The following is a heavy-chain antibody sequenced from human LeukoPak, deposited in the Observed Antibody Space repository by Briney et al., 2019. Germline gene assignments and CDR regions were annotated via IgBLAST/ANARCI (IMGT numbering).Heavy chain of an antibody. Sequence: SQTLSLTCAISGDSVSSNSAAWNWIRQSPSRGLERLGRTYYRSKWYNDYAVSVKSRITINPDTSKNQFSLQLNSVTPEDTAVYYCARGGNFPYCSGDCINYWGQGTLVTVSS. V-gene: IGHV6-1*01. CDR2: TYYRSKWYN. CDR1: GDSVSSNSAA. J-gene: IGHJ4*02. D-gene: IGHD2-21*02. CDR3: ARGGNFPYCSGDCINY.